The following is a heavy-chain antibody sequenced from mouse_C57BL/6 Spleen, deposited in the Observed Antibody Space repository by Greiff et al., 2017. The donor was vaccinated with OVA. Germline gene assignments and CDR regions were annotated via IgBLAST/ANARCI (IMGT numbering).Heavy chain of an antibody. CDR2: ISSGGDYI. V-gene: IGHV5-9-1*02. Sequence: EVQLQQSGEGLVKPGGSLKLSCAASGFTFSSYAMSWVRQTPEKRLEWVAYISSGGDYIYYADTVKGRFTISRDNARNTLYLQMSSLKSEDTAMYYCTREGGIYYDYDARFAYWGQGTLVTVSA. CDR1: GFTFSSYA. CDR3: TREGGIYYDYDARFAY. J-gene: IGHJ3*01. D-gene: IGHD2-4*01.